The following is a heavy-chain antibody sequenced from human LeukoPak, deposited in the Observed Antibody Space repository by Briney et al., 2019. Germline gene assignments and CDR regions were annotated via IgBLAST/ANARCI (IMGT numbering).Heavy chain of an antibody. J-gene: IGHJ3*02. CDR3: ARSRTASHDAFDI. CDR2: ISSSSSYI. D-gene: IGHD1-1*01. Sequence: GGSLRLSCAASGFTFSSYSMNWVRQAPGKGLEWVSSISSSSSYIYYADSVKGRFTISRDNAKNSLYLQMNSLRAEDTAVYYCARSRTASHDAFDIWGQGTMVTVSS. CDR1: GFTFSSYS. V-gene: IGHV3-21*01.